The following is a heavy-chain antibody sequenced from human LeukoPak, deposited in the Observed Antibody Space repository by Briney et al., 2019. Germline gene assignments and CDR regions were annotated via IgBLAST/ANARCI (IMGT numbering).Heavy chain of an antibody. CDR2: IIPILGIA. D-gene: IGHD4-23*01. CDR1: GGTFSSHA. CDR3: ARDGNYGGNGIDAFDI. V-gene: IGHV1-69*04. J-gene: IGHJ3*02. Sequence: SVKVSCKASGGTFSSHAISWVRQAPGQGLEWMGRIIPILGIANYAQKFQGRVTITADKSTSTAYMELSSPRSEDAAVYYCARDGNYGGNGIDAFDIWGQGTMVTVSS.